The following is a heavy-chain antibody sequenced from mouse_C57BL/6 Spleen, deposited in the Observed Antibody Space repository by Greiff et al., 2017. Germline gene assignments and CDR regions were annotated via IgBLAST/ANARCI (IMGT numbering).Heavy chain of an antibody. J-gene: IGHJ2*01. CDR3: ASAWLLPVPNFDY. CDR1: GYTFTSYT. CDR2: INPSSGYT. D-gene: IGHD2-3*01. Sequence: QVQLQQSGAELARPGASVKMSCKASGYTFTSYTMHWVKQRPGQGLEWIGYINPSSGYTKYNQKFKDKATLTADKSSSTAYMQLSSLTSEDSAVYDCASAWLLPVPNFDYWGQGTTLTVSS. V-gene: IGHV1-4*01.